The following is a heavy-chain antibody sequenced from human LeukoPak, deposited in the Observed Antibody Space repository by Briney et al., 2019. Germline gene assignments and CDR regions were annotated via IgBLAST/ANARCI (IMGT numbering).Heavy chain of an antibody. V-gene: IGHV2-5*02. CDR1: GFSLSTSGVG. D-gene: IGHD5-12*01. CDR3: AHRARGYRFDS. CDR2: IYWDDDM. Sequence: GPTLVKPTPTLTLTCTFSGFSLSTSGVGVAWIRQPPGKALEWLALIYWDDDMRYSPSLKTRLTITKDTSKNQVVLTMTDMDPVDTATYFCAHRARGYRFDSWGQGTLVTVSS. J-gene: IGHJ4*02.